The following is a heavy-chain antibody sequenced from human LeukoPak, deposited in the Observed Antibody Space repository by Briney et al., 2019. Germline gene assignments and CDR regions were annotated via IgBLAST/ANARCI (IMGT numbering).Heavy chain of an antibody. V-gene: IGHV3-30*04. CDR3: ARARTGSYYSTFEH. D-gene: IGHD3-10*01. CDR2: ISYGETNY. CDR1: GFTFSAYA. J-gene: IGHJ1*01. Sequence: PGGSLRLSCTASGFTFSAYAMHWVRQAPGKGLEWVAVISYGETNYYYAESVKGRFSISRDDSKNTLVLQMNSLTTEDTGVYYCARARTGSYYSTFEHWGPGTLVSVS.